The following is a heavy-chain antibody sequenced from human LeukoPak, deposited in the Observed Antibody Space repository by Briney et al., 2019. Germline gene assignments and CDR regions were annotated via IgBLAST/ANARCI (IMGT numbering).Heavy chain of an antibody. CDR1: GGSISSYY. CDR3: AGDGVIHDSSGYYFGWFDP. J-gene: IGHJ5*02. V-gene: IGHV4-59*01. Sequence: SETLSLTCTVSGGSISSYYWSWIRQPPGKGLKWIGYIYYSGSTNYNPSLKSRVTISVDTSKNQFSLKLSSVTAADTAVYYCAGDGVIHDSSGYYFGWFDPWGQGTLVTVSS. CDR2: IYYSGST. D-gene: IGHD3-22*01.